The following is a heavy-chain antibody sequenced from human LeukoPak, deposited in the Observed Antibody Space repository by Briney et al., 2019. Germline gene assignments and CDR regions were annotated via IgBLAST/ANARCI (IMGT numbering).Heavy chain of an antibody. Sequence: AETLSLTCAVYGGSFSGYYWSWIRQPPGKGLEWIGEINHSGSTNYNPSLKSRVTISVDTSKDQFSLKLSSVTAADTAVYYCARSRPYLETLRWDRGLVYWGQGTLVTVSS. J-gene: IGHJ4*02. D-gene: IGHD4-23*01. CDR3: ARSRPYLETLRWDRGLVY. CDR2: INHSGST. V-gene: IGHV4-34*01. CDR1: GGSFSGYY.